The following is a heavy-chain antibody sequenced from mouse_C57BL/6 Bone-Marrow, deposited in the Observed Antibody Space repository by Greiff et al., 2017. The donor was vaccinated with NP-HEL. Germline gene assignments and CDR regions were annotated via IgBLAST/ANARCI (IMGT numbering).Heavy chain of an antibody. CDR3: TALLLRSLYWYFDV. Sequence: EVKLMESGGGLVQPGGSMKLSCVASGFTFSNYWMNWVRQSPEKGLEWVAQIRLKSDNYATHYAESVKGRFTISRDDSKSSVYLQMNNLRAEDTGMYYCTALLLRSLYWYFDVWGTGTTVTVSS. J-gene: IGHJ1*03. CDR1: GFTFSNYW. CDR2: IRLKSDNYAT. V-gene: IGHV6-3*01. D-gene: IGHD1-1*01.